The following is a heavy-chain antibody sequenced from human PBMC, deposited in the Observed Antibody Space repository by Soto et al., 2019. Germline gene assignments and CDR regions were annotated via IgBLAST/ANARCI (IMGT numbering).Heavy chain of an antibody. CDR1: SGPSSSHN. Sequence: QVHVQQSGPGLVKPSETLSLSCTVSSGPSSSHNWGWIRQPPGRGLEWIGYVYYTGGTSYNPSLTRRVTLAADASTHHISPTRSPVTAAAPAVYYCVRQGIDYLHGLVDVWCQGTTVSVSS. J-gene: IGHJ6*02. D-gene: IGHD1-26*01. V-gene: IGHV4-59*08. CDR2: VYYTGGT. CDR3: VRQGIDYLHGLVDV.